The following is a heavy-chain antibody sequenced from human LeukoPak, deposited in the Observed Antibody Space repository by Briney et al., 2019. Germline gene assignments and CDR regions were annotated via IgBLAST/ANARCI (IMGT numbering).Heavy chain of an antibody. D-gene: IGHD5-12*01. CDR1: EFTFSSYW. CDR3: AKDPTYSGYGGLDV. CDR2: INSDGTIT. Sequence: GGSLRLSCAASEFTFSSYWMYWVRHAPGKGLVWVSRINSDGTITTYADSVKGRFTISRDNAKNTLYLQMISLRAEDTAVYYCAKDPTYSGYGGLDVWGKGTTVTVSS. V-gene: IGHV3-74*01. J-gene: IGHJ6*04.